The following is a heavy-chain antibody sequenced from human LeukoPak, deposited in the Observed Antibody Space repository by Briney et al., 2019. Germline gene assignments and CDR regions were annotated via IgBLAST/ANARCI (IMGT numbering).Heavy chain of an antibody. CDR2: VYPGNSDT. CDR3: ARQDSDDCSGGSCYSSSYYFDY. V-gene: IGHV5-51*01. J-gene: IGHJ4*02. CDR1: GYSFTTYW. D-gene: IGHD2-15*01. Sequence: RGESLKISCKGSGYSFTTYWIGWVRQMPGKGLEWMGIVYPGNSDTRYSPSFQGQVTISADKSINTAYLQWSSLKASDTAMYYCARQDSDDCSGGSCYSSSYYFDYWGQGTLVTVSS.